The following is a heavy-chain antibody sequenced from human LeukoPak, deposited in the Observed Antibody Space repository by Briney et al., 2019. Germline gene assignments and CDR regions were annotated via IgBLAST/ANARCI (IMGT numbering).Heavy chain of an antibody. CDR2: LSGSGGTT. CDR1: GFTFSSYA. Sequence: GGSLRLSCAASGFTFSSYAMSWVRQAPGKGLEWDSALSGSGGTTYYADSVKGRFIISRDNSKNTLYLQMNSLRAEDTAVYYCAKVGARGYYYYGMDVWGQGTTVTVSS. J-gene: IGHJ6*02. V-gene: IGHV3-23*01. CDR3: AKVGARGYYYYGMDV. D-gene: IGHD1-26*01.